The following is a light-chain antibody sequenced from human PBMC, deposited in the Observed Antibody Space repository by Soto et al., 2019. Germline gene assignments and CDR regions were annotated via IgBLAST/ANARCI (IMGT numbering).Light chain of an antibody. CDR2: QAS. CDR3: QHYNNWPRT. Sequence: EIVMTQSPATLSVSPGERATLSCRASQGVNSNLAWYQQKRGQAPRLLIYQASTRATGTPARFSGSESGTEFTLTISSLQSEDFALYYCQHYNNWPRTFGQGTKVEIK. J-gene: IGKJ1*01. V-gene: IGKV3-15*01. CDR1: QGVNSN.